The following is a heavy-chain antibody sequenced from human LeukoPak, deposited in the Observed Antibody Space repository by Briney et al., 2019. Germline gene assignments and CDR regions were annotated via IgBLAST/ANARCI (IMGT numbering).Heavy chain of an antibody. CDR2: ISSSGSTI. D-gene: IGHD2-2*01. Sequence: PGGSLRLSCAASGFIFTGYFMSWIRQAPGKGLEWVSYISSSGSTIYYADSVKGRFTISRDNAKNSLYLQMNSLRAEDTAVYYCARGLPATLLDYWGQGTLVTVSS. CDR1: GFIFTGYF. J-gene: IGHJ4*02. V-gene: IGHV3-11*01. CDR3: ARGLPATLLDY.